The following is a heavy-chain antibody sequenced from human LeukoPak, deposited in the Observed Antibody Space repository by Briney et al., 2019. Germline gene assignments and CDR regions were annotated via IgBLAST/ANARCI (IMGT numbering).Heavy chain of an antibody. Sequence: SQTLSLTCAVSGGSISSGGYSWGWIRQPPGKGLEWIGYIYHSGSTYYNPSLKSRATISVDSSKNQFSLKLSSVTAADTAVYYCARGPLRYFPGGDYYYYGMDVWGQGTTVTVSS. V-gene: IGHV4-30-2*01. D-gene: IGHD3-9*01. CDR1: GGSISSGGYS. CDR3: ARGPLRYFPGGDYYYYGMDV. J-gene: IGHJ6*02. CDR2: IYHSGST.